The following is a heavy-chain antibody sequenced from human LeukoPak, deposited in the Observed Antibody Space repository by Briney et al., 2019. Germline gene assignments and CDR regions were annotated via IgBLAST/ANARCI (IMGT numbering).Heavy chain of an antibody. Sequence: PGGSLRLSCAASVFTFSSYSMNWVRQAPGKGLEWVSSISSSSSYIYYADSVKGRFTISRDNNKNSLYLQMSSLRSEDTALYYCARESERSGWYDYWGQGTLVTVSS. D-gene: IGHD6-19*01. V-gene: IGHV3-21*04. CDR3: ARESERSGWYDY. J-gene: IGHJ4*02. CDR2: ISSSSSYI. CDR1: VFTFSSYS.